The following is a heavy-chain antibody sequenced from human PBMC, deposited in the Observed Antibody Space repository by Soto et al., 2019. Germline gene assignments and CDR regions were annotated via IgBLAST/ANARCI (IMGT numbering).Heavy chain of an antibody. CDR1: GFTFTSSA. CDR3: AEEKAYSDIFPRLGFAP. D-gene: IGHD3-9*01. Sequence: GASVKVSCKASGFTFTSSAVQWVRQARGQRLEWIGWIVVGSGNTNYAQKFQERVTITRDMSTSTAYMELSSLRSEDTAVYYCAEEKAYSDIFPRLGFAPRGRGTLVPVSS. V-gene: IGHV1-58*01. CDR2: IVVGSGNT. J-gene: IGHJ5*02.